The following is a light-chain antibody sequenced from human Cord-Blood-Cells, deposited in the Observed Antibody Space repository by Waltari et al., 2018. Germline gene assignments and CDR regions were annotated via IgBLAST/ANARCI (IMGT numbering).Light chain of an antibody. J-gene: IGLJ1*01. Sequence: SNVLTQPPSVPLAPGKAARITCGGHTHGSKSVHWYQQKPGQAPVLVVYDDSDRPSGIPERFSGSNSGNTATLTISRVEAGDEADYYCQVWDSSSDHVFGTGTKVTVL. CDR1: THGSKS. CDR2: DDS. V-gene: IGLV3-21*03. CDR3: QVWDSSSDHV.